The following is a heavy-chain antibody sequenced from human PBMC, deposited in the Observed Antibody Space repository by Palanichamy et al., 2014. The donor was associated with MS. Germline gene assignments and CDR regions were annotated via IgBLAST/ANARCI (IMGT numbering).Heavy chain of an antibody. D-gene: IGHD3-10*01. CDR3: ARHQGIGDYWYFDL. CDR2: IFYSGSS. V-gene: IGHV4-39*01. CDR1: GGSISSSSYY. Sequence: QLQLQESGPGLVKPSETLSLTCTVSGGSISSSSYYWGWIRQPPGKGLEWIGSIFYSGSSYYNPSLKSRVTISVDTSKNQFSLKLSSVTAADTAVYYCARHQGIGDYWYFDLWGRDTLVTVSS. J-gene: IGHJ2*01.